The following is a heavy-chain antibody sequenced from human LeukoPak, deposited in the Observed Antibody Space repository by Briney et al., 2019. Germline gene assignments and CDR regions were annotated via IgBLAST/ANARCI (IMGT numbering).Heavy chain of an antibody. Sequence: SQTLSLTCTVSGGSISSGSYYWSWIRQPAGKGPQWIGRIDASESTNYNPSLKSRVTISVDTSKNQFFLKLSSGTAADTAVYYCAREIRQVVVITTGTFDYWGQGTLVTVSS. V-gene: IGHV4-61*02. J-gene: IGHJ4*01. CDR1: GGSISSGSYY. CDR3: AREIRQVVVITTGTFDY. D-gene: IGHD3-22*01. CDR2: IDASEST.